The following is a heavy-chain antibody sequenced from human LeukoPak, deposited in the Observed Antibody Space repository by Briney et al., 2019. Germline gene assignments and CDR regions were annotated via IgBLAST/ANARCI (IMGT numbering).Heavy chain of an antibody. Sequence: GGSLRLSCAASGFTFSSYGMHWVRQAPGKGLEWVAVISYDGSNKYCADSVKGRFTISRDNSKNTLYLQMNSLRAEDTAVYYCARGGQIDYWGQGTLVTVSS. V-gene: IGHV3-30*03. D-gene: IGHD3-16*01. CDR2: ISYDGSNK. J-gene: IGHJ4*02. CDR3: ARGGQIDY. CDR1: GFTFSSYG.